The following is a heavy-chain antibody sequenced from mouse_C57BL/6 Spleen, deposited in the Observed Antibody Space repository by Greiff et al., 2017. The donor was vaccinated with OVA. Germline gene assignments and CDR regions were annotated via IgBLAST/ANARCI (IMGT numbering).Heavy chain of an antibody. Sequence: EVQLVESGPGLVKPSQSLSLTCSVTGYSITSGYYWYWLRQFPGNILEWMGFISYGGSNNYTPSLKNRISITRDTSKIQFFLKLNSVTTEDTATYYCARVHYGRIAYWGQGTLVTVSA. CDR3: ARVHYGRIAY. D-gene: IGHD1-1*01. CDR2: ISYGGSN. V-gene: IGHV3-6*01. CDR1: GYSITSGYY. J-gene: IGHJ3*01.